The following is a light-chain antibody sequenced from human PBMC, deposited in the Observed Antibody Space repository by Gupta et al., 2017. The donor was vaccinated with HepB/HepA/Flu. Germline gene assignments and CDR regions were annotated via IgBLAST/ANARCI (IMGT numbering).Light chain of an antibody. CDR3: YSFTTSGSLVV. CDR1: SSDVGGYNF. V-gene: IGLV2-14*01. Sequence: QSDLTMPYSASGSPGQSITISCTGTSSDVGGYNFVSWYQQYPGKAPKLLIYDVTNRPSGVSSRFSVSKSGNTASLTISGLHAEDEADYYCYSFTTSGSLVVFGGGTRLTVL. CDR2: DVT. J-gene: IGLJ2*01.